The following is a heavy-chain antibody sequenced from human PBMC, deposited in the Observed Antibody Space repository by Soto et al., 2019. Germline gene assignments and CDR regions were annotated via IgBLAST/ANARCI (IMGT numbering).Heavy chain of an antibody. Sequence: PGGSLRLSCAASGFTFSSYGMHWVRQAPGKGLEWVAVIWYDGSNKYYADSVKGRFTISRDNSKNTLYLQMNSLRAEDTAVYYCARDPAGTLVLGYFDYWGQGTLVTVSS. CDR1: GFTFSSYG. CDR2: IWYDGSNK. J-gene: IGHJ4*02. CDR3: ARDPAGTLVLGYFDY. V-gene: IGHV3-33*01. D-gene: IGHD6-13*01.